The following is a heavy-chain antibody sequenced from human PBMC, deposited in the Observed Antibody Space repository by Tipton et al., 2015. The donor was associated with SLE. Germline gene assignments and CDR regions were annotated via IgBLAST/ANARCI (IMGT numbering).Heavy chain of an antibody. Sequence: SLRLSCVASGFTLYDYDMHWVRQAPGKGLAWVSGISWNNGRIGYADSVKGRFTISRDNARNSLYLQLNSLRAEDTALYYCVKDRSVAGARGFDYWGQGILVTVSS. D-gene: IGHD6-19*01. CDR1: GFTLYDYD. V-gene: IGHV3-9*01. CDR3: VKDRSVAGARGFDY. CDR2: ISWNNGRI. J-gene: IGHJ4*02.